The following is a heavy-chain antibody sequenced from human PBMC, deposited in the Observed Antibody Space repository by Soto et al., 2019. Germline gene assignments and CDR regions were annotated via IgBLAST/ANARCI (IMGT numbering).Heavy chain of an antibody. D-gene: IGHD5-12*01. V-gene: IGHV4-59*08. Sequence: PSETLSLTCTVSGGSISSYYWSWIRRPPGKGLEWIGYIYYSGSTNYNPSLKSRVTISVDTSKNQFSLKLSSVTAADTAVYYCARSGWLRIKALDYWGQGTLVTVSS. CDR1: GGSISSYY. CDR3: ARSGWLRIKALDY. CDR2: IYYSGST. J-gene: IGHJ4*02.